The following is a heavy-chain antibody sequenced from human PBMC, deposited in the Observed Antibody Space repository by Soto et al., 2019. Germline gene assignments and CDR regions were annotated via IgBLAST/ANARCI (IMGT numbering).Heavy chain of an antibody. CDR1: GGSIRSYY. V-gene: IGHV4-59*01. CDR3: ARGARRADAFDI. CDR2: IYYSGST. J-gene: IGHJ3*02. Sequence: PSETLSLTCTVSGGSIRSYYWSWIRQPPGKGLEWIGYIYYSGSTNYNPSLKSRVTISVDTSKNQFSLKLSSVTAADTAVYYCARGARRADAFDIWGQGTMVTVSS.